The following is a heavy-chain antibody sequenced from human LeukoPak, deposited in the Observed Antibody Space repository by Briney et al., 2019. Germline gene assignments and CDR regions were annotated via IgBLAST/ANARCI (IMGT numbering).Heavy chain of an antibody. CDR1: GGSLSGSY. D-gene: IGHD4-17*01. J-gene: IGHJ4*02. Sequence: SETLSLTCTVSGGSLSGSYWSWVREPPGQGLEWIAYMYNSGSINYNPHLTSRVTISIDTSKNQSPLMLNSLPAAAPTLSYCAGGIETYGDYGYWGQGGLVTDSS. CDR2: MYNSGSI. CDR3: AGGIETYGDYGY. V-gene: IGHV4-59*13.